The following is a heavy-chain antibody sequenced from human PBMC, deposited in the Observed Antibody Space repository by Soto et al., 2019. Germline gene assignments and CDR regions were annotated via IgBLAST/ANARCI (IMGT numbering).Heavy chain of an antibody. CDR1: GGPFTSNNW. CDR3: ARRDQGTSVDF. J-gene: IGHJ4*02. CDR2: IYRTGST. Sequence: SETLSLTCAVSGGPFTSNNWWTWVRQPPGQGLEWIGEIYRTGSTNYNPSLKSRVTISLDKSENQFSLKVTSLTAADTAVYYCARRDQGTSVDFWGKRKLVTVSS. V-gene: IGHV4-4*02. D-gene: IGHD1-7*01.